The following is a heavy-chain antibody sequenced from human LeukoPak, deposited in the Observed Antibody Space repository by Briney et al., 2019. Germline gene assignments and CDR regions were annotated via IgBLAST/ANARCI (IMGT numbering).Heavy chain of an antibody. V-gene: IGHV3-33*01. CDR3: ARGAYCSGSCPGAFDI. D-gene: IGHD2-15*01. Sequence: AGGSLRLSCAASGFTFSTYAMYWVRQAPGKGMEWVSIIWYDGSNKFYADSVKGQCTISRDNSKNTLYLQMNSLRAEDTAVYDCARGAYCSGSCPGAFDIWGQGTIVSVSS. J-gene: IGHJ3*02. CDR2: IWYDGSNK. CDR1: GFTFSTYA.